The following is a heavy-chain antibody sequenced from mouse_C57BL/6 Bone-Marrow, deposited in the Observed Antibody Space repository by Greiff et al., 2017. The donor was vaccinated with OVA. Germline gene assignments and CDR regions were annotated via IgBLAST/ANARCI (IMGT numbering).Heavy chain of an antibody. CDR2: IRNKANGYTT. Sequence: EVQLQESGGGLVQPGGSLSLSCAASGFTFTDYYMSWVRQPPGKALEWLGFIRNKANGYTTEYSASVKGRFTISRDNSQSILYLQMNALRAEDSATYYCARFPLYGNYWYFDVWGTGTTVTVSS. D-gene: IGHD2-1*01. J-gene: IGHJ1*03. CDR1: GFTFTDYY. CDR3: ARFPLYGNYWYFDV. V-gene: IGHV7-3*01.